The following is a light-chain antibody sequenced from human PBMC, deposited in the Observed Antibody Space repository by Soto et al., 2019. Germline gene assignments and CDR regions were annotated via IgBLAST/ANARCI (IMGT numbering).Light chain of an antibody. CDR1: ISDVGGYNF. CDR2: GDT. J-gene: IGLJ3*02. Sequence: QSALTQPASVSGSPGQSITITGSGTISDVGGYNFVSWYQQHPGKAPELIIYGDTKWPSGVSNRFSGSKSGNTASLTISGLQAEDEADYYSCSYAGSSTWVFGGGTKLTVL. CDR3: CSYAGSSTWV. V-gene: IGLV2-23*01.